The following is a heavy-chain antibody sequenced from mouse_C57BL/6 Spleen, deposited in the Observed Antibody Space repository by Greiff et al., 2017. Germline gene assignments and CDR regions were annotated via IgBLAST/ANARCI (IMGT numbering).Heavy chain of an antibody. Sequence: EVKLVESGGGLVKPGGSLKLSCAASGFTFSDYGMHWVRQAPEQGLEWVAYISSGSSTIYYADTVKGRFTISRDNAKNTLFLQMTSLRSEDTAMYYCARPYYGSSFLDYWGQGTTRTVSS. CDR1: GFTFSDYG. CDR2: ISSGSSTI. CDR3: ARPYYGSSFLDY. D-gene: IGHD1-1*01. J-gene: IGHJ2*01. V-gene: IGHV5-17*01.